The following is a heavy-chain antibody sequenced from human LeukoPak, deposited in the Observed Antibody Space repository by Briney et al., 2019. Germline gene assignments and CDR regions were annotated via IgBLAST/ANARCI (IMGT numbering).Heavy chain of an antibody. CDR1: GFTFSSYS. V-gene: IGHV3-30*03. CDR3: ARNGPPAPAGDCSSTSCYALAEYFQH. J-gene: IGHJ1*01. D-gene: IGHD2-2*01. Sequence: GGSLRLSCAASGFTFSSYSMNWVRQAPGKGLEWVAVISYDGSNKYYADSVKGRFTISRDNSKNTLYLQMNSLRAEDTAVYYCARNGPPAPAGDCSSTSCYALAEYFQHWGQGTLVTVSS. CDR2: ISYDGSNK.